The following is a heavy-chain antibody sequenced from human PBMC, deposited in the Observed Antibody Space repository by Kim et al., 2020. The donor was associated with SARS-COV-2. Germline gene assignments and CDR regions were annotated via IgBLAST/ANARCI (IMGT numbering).Heavy chain of an antibody. CDR2: T. J-gene: IGHJ4*02. CDR3: AGSSGYQLTDY. D-gene: IGHD3-22*01. Sequence: TTNAQKFQGRVTMTRDTSKNAVYVEVSSLRSEDTAVYYCAGSSGYQLTDYWGQGTLVTVSS. V-gene: IGHV1-46*01.